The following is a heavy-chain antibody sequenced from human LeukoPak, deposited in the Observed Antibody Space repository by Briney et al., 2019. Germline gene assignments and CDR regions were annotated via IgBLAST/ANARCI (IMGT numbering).Heavy chain of an antibody. D-gene: IGHD5-12*01. CDR2: ISYDGSNK. Sequence: GGSLRLSCAASGFTFSSYAMHWVRQAPGKGLEWVAVISYDGSNKYYADSVKGRFTISRDDLKSTLYLQVKTLRAEDTAVYYCAKDGAWLRFDDWGQGILVTVSS. CDR3: AKDGAWLRFDD. J-gene: IGHJ4*02. V-gene: IGHV3-30*04. CDR1: GFTFSSYA.